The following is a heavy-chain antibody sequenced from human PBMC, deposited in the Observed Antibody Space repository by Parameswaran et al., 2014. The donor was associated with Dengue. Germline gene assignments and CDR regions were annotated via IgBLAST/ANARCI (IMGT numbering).Heavy chain of an antibody. CDR3: ARDGITMVRGVIIDYYYGMDV. J-gene: IGHJ6*02. Sequence: VRQMPGKGLEWVSSISSSSSYIYYADSVKGRFTISRDNAKNSLYLQMNSLRAEDTAVYYCARDGITMVRGVIIDYYYGMDVWGQGTTVTVSS. CDR2: ISSSSSYI. D-gene: IGHD3-10*01. V-gene: IGHV3-21*01.